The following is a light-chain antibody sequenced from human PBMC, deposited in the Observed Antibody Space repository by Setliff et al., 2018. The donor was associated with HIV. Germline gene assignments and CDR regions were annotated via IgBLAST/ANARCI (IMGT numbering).Light chain of an antibody. CDR1: SSDIGGYTY. J-gene: IGLJ1*01. V-gene: IGLV2-14*01. CDR2: EVS. CDR3: SSYTNISTYI. Sequence: QSALTQPASVSGSPGQSITISCTGTSSDIGGYTYVSWYQQHPGKAPKLIIFEVSHRPSGVSNHLSGSKSGNTASLIISGLQAEDEADYYCSSYTNISTYIFGSGTKVT.